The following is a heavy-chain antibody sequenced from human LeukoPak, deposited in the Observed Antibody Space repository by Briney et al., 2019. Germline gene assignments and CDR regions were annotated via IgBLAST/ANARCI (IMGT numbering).Heavy chain of an antibody. J-gene: IGHJ6*02. CDR1: GGSISSYY. CDR2: IYYSGST. D-gene: IGHD3-3*01. V-gene: IGHV4-59*01. Sequence: SETLSLTCTVSGGSISSYYWSWIRQPPGKGLEWIGYIYYSGSTNYNPSLKSRVTISVDTSKNQFSLKLSSVTAADTAVYYCAAQSGGYDFWSGRTSFYYYYGMDVWGQGTTVTVSS. CDR3: AAQSGGYDFWSGRTSFYYYYGMDV.